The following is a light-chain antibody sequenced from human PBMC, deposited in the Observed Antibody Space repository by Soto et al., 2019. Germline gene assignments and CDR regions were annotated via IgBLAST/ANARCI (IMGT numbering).Light chain of an antibody. Sequence: DIVLPQSPGTLSLSPGERATLSFRASQSVGTKLAWYQQTRGQAPSLLIYGASRRATGIPDRFSGSGSGTDFTLTISRLEPEDFAVYYCQQYGSSGTFGQGTKVDI. J-gene: IGKJ1*01. CDR1: QSVGTK. V-gene: IGKV3-20*01. CDR2: GAS. CDR3: QQYGSSGT.